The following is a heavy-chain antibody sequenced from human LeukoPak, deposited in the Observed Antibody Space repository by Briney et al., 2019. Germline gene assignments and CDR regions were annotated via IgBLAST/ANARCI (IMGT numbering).Heavy chain of an antibody. D-gene: IGHD3-22*01. Sequence: GGSLRLSCAASGFNFNDYGMHWVRQAPGKGLEWVAIIWHDGNNKYYADSVRGRFTISRDNAHTSLYLQMNNLRAEDTAVYYCARGRGSGGYYQNWGQGTLVTVSS. CDR2: IWHDGNNK. CDR1: GFNFNDYG. CDR3: ARGRGSGGYYQN. V-gene: IGHV3-33*01. J-gene: IGHJ4*02.